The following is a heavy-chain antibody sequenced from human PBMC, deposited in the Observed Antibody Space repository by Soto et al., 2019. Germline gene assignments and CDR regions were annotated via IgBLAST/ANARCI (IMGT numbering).Heavy chain of an antibody. J-gene: IGHJ6*02. CDR2: IDPSDSYT. CDR3: AMGLEIAARPSYYYYGMDV. CDR1: GYSFTSYW. V-gene: IGHV5-10-1*01. Sequence: GESLKISCKGSGYSFTSYWISWVRQMPGKGLEWMGRIDPSDSYTNYSPSFQGHVTISADKSISTAYLQWSSLKASDTAMYYCAMGLEIAARPSYYYYGMDVWGQGTTVTVSS. D-gene: IGHD6-6*01.